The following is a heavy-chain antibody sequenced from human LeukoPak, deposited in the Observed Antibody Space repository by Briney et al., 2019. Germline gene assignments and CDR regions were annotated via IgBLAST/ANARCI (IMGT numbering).Heavy chain of an antibody. V-gene: IGHV4-61*02. CDR1: GGSISSGSYY. CDR3: ARERIAVAGTTYYYYYGMDV. Sequence: SQTLSVNCTVSGGSISSGSYYWSWIRQPAGKGLEWIGRIYTSGSTNYNPSPKSRVTISVDTSKNQFSLKLSSVTAADTAVYYCARERIAVAGTTYYYYYGMDVWGQGTTVTVSS. J-gene: IGHJ6*02. CDR2: IYTSGST. D-gene: IGHD6-19*01.